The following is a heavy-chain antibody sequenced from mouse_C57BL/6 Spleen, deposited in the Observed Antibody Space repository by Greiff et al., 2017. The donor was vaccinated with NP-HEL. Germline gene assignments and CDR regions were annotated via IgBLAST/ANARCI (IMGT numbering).Heavy chain of an antibody. CDR2: INPNNGGT. J-gene: IGHJ2*01. D-gene: IGHD1-1*01. Sequence: VQLKQSGPELVKPGASVKIPCKASGYTFTDYNMDWVKQSHGKSLEWIGDINPNNGGTIYNQKFKGKATLTVDKSSSTAYMELRSLTSEDTAVYYCARRNYGSIYFDYWGQGTTLTVSS. CDR1: GYTFTDYN. CDR3: ARRNYGSIYFDY. V-gene: IGHV1-18*01.